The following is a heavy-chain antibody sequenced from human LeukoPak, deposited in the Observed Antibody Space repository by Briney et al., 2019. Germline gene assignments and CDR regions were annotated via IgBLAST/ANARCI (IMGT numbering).Heavy chain of an antibody. CDR1: GYSFTSYW. V-gene: IGHV5-10-1*01. Sequence: GESLRISCKGSGYSFTSYWISWVSQMPGKGLEWMGRIDPSDSYTNYSPPFQGHVTISADKSISTAYLQWSSLKASNTAMYYCARHSVGYCSSTSCYAHWFDPWGQGTLVTVSS. J-gene: IGHJ5*02. CDR2: IDPSDSYT. D-gene: IGHD2-2*01. CDR3: ARHSVGYCSSTSCYAHWFDP.